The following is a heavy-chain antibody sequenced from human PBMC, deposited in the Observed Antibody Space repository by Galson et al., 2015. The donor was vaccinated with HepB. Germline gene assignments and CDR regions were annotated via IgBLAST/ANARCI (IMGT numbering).Heavy chain of an antibody. CDR3: ARDKLFGELSHYGMDV. CDR1: GGTFSSYA. CDR2: IIPILGIA. D-gene: IGHD3-10*02. J-gene: IGHJ6*02. Sequence: SVKVSCKASGGTFSSYAISWVRQAPGQGLEWMGRIIPILGIANYAQKFQGRVTITADKSTSTAYMALSSLRSEDTAVYYCARDKLFGELSHYGMDVWGQGTTVTVSS. V-gene: IGHV1-69*04.